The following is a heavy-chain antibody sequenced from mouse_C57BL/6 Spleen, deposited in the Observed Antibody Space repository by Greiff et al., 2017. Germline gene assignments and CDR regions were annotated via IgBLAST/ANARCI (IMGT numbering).Heavy chain of an antibody. CDR3: ARNGVRYAMDY. V-gene: IGHV2-2*01. CDR1: GFSLTSYC. J-gene: IGHJ4*01. CDR2: IWSGGST. Sequence: QVQLQQSGPGLVQPSQSLSITCTVSGFSLTSYCVHWVRQSPGNGLEWLGVIWSGGSTDYNAAFISRLGISKDNAKSQVFFKMNGLQADDTAIYYCARNGVRYAMDYWGQGTSVTVSS.